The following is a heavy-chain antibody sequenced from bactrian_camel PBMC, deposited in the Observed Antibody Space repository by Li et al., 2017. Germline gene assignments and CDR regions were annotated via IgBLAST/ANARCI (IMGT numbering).Heavy chain of an antibody. CDR1: GFTFSSYW. Sequence: QVQLVESGGGLVQPGGSLRLSCTGPGFTFSSYWMYWVRQAPGKGLEWVSSINSGSATNYGDSVKGRFTISKGTSKNTLYLEMNSLKPGDTAMYYCTAESLCAWLGTTADYFWGQGTQVTVS. V-gene: IGHV3S1*01. J-gene: IGHJ4*01. CDR2: INSGSAT. D-gene: IGHD5*01. CDR3: TAESLCAWLGTTADYF.